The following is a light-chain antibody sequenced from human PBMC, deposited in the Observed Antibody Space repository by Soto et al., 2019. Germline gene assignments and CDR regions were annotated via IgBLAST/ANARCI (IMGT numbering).Light chain of an antibody. V-gene: IGLV2-11*01. CDR3: SSYAGSNNLV. Sequence: QSALPQPRSVSGSPGQSVTISCTGTISDVAGYNYVSWYQHHPGKAPKLLISDVTKRPSWVPDRFSGSKSGSTASLTISELQAEDEADYYCSSYAGSNNLVFGGGTKLTVL. CDR1: ISDVAGYNY. J-gene: IGLJ2*01. CDR2: DVT.